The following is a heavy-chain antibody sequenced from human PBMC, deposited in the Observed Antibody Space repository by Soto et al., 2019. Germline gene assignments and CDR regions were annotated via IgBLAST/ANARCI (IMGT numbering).Heavy chain of an antibody. CDR3: ARHASGGYQLPYYMDV. Sequence: SETLSLTCTVSGGSISSSSYYWGWIRQPPGKGLEWIGSIYYSGSTYYNPSLKSRVTISVDTSKNQFSLKLSSVTAADTAVYYCARHASGGYQLPYYMDVWGKGTTVTVSS. CDR2: IYYSGST. CDR1: GGSISSSSYY. V-gene: IGHV4-39*01. J-gene: IGHJ6*03. D-gene: IGHD2-2*01.